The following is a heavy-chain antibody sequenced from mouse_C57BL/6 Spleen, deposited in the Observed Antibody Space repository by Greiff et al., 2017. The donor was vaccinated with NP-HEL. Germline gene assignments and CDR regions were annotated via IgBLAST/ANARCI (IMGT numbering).Heavy chain of an antibody. CDR3: ARYSNYVFFDY. Sequence: EVQVVESGGGLVKPGGSLKLSCAASGFTFSSYTMSWVRQTPEKRLEWVATISGGGGNTYYPDSVKGRFTISRDNAKNTLYLQMSSLRSEDTALYYCARYSNYVFFDYWGQGTTLTVSS. D-gene: IGHD2-5*01. CDR2: ISGGGGNT. J-gene: IGHJ2*01. V-gene: IGHV5-9*01. CDR1: GFTFSSYT.